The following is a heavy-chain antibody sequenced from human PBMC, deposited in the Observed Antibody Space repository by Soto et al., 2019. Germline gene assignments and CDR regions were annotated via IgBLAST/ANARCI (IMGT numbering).Heavy chain of an antibody. CDR2: IIPIFGTA. D-gene: IGHD3-22*01. J-gene: IGHJ6*02. CDR1: GGAFISSA. Sequence: ASVKVSCRAAGGAFISSAISWGRQAPVKGLEWMGGIIPIFGTANYAQTFQGRVPITADESTSTAYMELSSLRSEDPAGYYCARDLPPMIVVGTRWHGMAVGGQGTTVTVSS. CDR3: ARDLPPMIVVGTRWHGMAV. V-gene: IGHV1-69*13.